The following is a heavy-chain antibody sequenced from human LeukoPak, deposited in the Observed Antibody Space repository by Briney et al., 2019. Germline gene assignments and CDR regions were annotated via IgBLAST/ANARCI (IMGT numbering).Heavy chain of an antibody. CDR3: AKDAGQWQNWNWFAP. CDR1: GFTFNSYG. CDR2: ISHDGGKA. V-gene: IGHV3-30*18. J-gene: IGHJ5*02. Sequence: GGSLRLSCAVSGFTFNSYGMHWVRQAPGKGLEWVAAISHDGGKAYSADSVKGRFTISRDNSDNTLHLLMNSLRPEDTAMYYCAKDAGQWQNWNWFAPWGQGTLVIVSS. D-gene: IGHD6-19*01.